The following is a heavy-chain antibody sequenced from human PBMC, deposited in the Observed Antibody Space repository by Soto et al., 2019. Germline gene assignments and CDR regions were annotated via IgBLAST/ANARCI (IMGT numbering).Heavy chain of an antibody. J-gene: IGHJ4*02. CDR3: ARDKGVVVPAAPVRY. CDR1: GYTFTSYG. CDR2: ISAYNGNT. D-gene: IGHD2-2*01. V-gene: IGHV1-18*01. Sequence: ASVKVSCKASGYTFTSYGISWVRQAPGQGLEWMGWISAYNGNTNYAQKLQGRVTMTTDTSTSTAYMELRSLGSDDTAVYYCARDKGVVVPAAPVRYWGQGTLVTVSS.